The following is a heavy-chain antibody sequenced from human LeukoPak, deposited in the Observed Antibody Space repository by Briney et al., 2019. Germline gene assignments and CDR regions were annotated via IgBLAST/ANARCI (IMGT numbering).Heavy chain of an antibody. Sequence: ASVEASCKASGYTFTSYYMHWVRQAPGQGLEWMGIINPSGGSTSYAQKFQGRVTMTRDTSTSTVYMELSSLRSEDTAVYYCARDRSRWRDGYNLFGYWGQGTLVTVSS. CDR3: ARDRSRWRDGYNLFGY. J-gene: IGHJ4*02. CDR2: INPSGGST. D-gene: IGHD5-24*01. V-gene: IGHV1-46*01. CDR1: GYTFTSYY.